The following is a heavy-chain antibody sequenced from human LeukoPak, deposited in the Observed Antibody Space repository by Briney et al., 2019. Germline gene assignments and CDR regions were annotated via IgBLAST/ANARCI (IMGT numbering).Heavy chain of an antibody. D-gene: IGHD6-6*01. J-gene: IGHJ6*03. CDR2: IRYDGSNK. V-gene: IGHV3-30*02. CDR3: AKDPGSSSSQNYYYYYMDV. Sequence: GGSLRLSCAASGFTFSSYGMHWVRQAPGKGLEWVAFIRYDGSNKYYADSVKGRFTISRDNSKNTLYLQMNSLRAEDTAVYYCAKDPGSSSSQNYYYYYMDVWGKGTTVTVSS. CDR1: GFTFSSYG.